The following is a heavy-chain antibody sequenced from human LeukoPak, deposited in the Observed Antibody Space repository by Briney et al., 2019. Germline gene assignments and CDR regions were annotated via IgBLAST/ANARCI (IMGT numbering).Heavy chain of an antibody. V-gene: IGHV7-4-1*02. J-gene: IGHJ4*02. Sequence: VASVKVSCKASGYTFTSYAMNWVRQAPGQGLEWMGWINTNTGNPTYAQGFTGRFVFSLDTSVSTAYLQISSLKAEDTAVYYCARDSREINSGWSIPSGYWGQGTLVTVSS. D-gene: IGHD6-19*01. CDR2: INTNTGNP. CDR3: ARDSREINSGWSIPSGY. CDR1: GYTFTSYA.